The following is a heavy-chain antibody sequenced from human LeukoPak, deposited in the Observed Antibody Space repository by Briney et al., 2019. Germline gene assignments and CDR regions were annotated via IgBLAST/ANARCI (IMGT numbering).Heavy chain of an antibody. V-gene: IGHV1-2*02. Sequence: ASVKVSCKASGYTFTGYYMHRVRQAPGQGLEWMGWINPNSGGTNYAQKFQGRVTMTRDTSISTAYMELSRLRSDDTAVYYCASSVSVAEGVDPWGQGTLVTVSS. J-gene: IGHJ5*02. D-gene: IGHD6-19*01. CDR2: INPNSGGT. CDR3: ASSVSVAEGVDP. CDR1: GYTFTGYY.